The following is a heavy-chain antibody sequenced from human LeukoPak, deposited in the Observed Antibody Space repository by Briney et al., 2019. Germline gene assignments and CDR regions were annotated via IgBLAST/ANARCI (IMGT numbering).Heavy chain of an antibody. Sequence: SETPSLTCAVYGGSFSGYYWSWIRQPPGKGLEWIGEINHSGSTNYNPSLKSRVTISVDTSKNQFSLKLSSVTAADTAVYYCARGAGGYSYGYGPQYYYYGMDVWGQGTTVTVSS. V-gene: IGHV4-34*01. CDR3: ARGAGGYSYGYGPQYYYYGMDV. J-gene: IGHJ6*02. CDR1: GGSFSGYY. CDR2: INHSGST. D-gene: IGHD5-18*01.